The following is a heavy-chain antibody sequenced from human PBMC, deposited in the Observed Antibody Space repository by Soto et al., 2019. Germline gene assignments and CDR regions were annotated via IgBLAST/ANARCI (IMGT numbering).Heavy chain of an antibody. D-gene: IGHD5-12*01. Sequence: SVRGACRAAGYTITGSVVSRVRLATGQGPEWMGWISSYNGDTNYAQTFQGRVTMTTDTSTSTAYMELRSLRSDDTAVYYGAREGVAPYYYYGMDVWGQGTPVTVS. V-gene: IGHV1-18*01. CDR3: AREGVAPYYYYGMDV. J-gene: IGHJ6*02. CDR2: ISSYNGDT. CDR1: GYTITGSV.